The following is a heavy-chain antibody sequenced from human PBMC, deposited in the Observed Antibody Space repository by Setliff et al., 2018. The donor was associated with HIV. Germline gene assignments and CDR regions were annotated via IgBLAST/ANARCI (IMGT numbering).Heavy chain of an antibody. CDR1: GFTLSGYW. CDR3: ARRAYCSSTTCFDN. V-gene: IGHV3-48*01. CDR2: VSSSAKTI. J-gene: IGHJ4*02. Sequence: PGGSLRLSCAASGFTLSGYWLSWVRQAPGKGLEWVSYVSSSAKTIYYVDSVKGRFTISRDNSKNTLYLQMSSLRAEDTAVYYCARRAYCSSTTCFDNWGQGTLVTVSS. D-gene: IGHD2-2*01.